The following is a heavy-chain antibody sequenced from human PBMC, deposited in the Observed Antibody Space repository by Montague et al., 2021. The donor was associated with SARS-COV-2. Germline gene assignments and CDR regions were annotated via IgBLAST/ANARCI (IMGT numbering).Heavy chain of an antibody. CDR1: GYSISSGYY. V-gene: IGHV4-38-2*02. CDR2: IYHSGST. Sequence: SETLSLTCTVSGYSISSGYYWGCIRQPPGKGLEWIGSIYHSGSTYYNPSLKSRVTISVDTSKNQFSLKLSSVTAADTAVYYCASERRNCSACSCYSGWFDPWGQGTLVTVSS. J-gene: IGHJ5*02. CDR3: ASERRNCSACSCYSGWFDP. D-gene: IGHD2-15*01.